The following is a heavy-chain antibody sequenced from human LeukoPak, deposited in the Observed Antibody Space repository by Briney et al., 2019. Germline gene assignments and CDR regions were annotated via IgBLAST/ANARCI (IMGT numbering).Heavy chain of an antibody. CDR2: EDDGP. Sequence: ASVKVSCKVSGYTLTELSIHWVRQAPGKGVEWMGGEDDGPIYAQKFQGRVTMTEDTSTDTAYMDVSSLRSEDTAVYYCVSIDLDPWGQGTLVTVSS. CDR1: GYTLTELS. CDR3: VSIDLDP. V-gene: IGHV1-24*01. J-gene: IGHJ5*02. D-gene: IGHD3-16*02.